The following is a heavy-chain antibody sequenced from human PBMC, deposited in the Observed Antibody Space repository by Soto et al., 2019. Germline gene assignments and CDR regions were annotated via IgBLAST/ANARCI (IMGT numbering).Heavy chain of an antibody. CDR1: GYTFTSYG. CDR2: ISAYNGNT. V-gene: IGHV1-18*04. CDR3: ASSSGWYFLYYYGMDV. D-gene: IGHD6-19*01. J-gene: IGHJ6*02. Sequence: GASVKVSCKASGYTFTSYGISWVRQAPGQGLEWMGWISAYNGNTNYAQKLQGRVTMTTDTSTSTAYMELRSLRSDDTAVYYCASSSGWYFLYYYGMDVWGQGTTVTVSS.